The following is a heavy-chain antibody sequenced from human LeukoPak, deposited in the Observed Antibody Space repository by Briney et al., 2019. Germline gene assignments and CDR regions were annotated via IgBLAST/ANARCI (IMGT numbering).Heavy chain of an antibody. V-gene: IGHV1-69*06. Sequence: SVKVSCKASGGTFSSYAISWVRQAPGQGLEWMGGIIPIFGTANYAQKFQGRVTITADKSTSTAYMELSSLRSEDTAVYYCARDYYDSSGYLASYYYYYMDVWGKGTTVTVSS. CDR2: IIPIFGTA. J-gene: IGHJ6*03. CDR1: GGTFSSYA. CDR3: ARDYYDSSGYLASYYYYYMDV. D-gene: IGHD3-22*01.